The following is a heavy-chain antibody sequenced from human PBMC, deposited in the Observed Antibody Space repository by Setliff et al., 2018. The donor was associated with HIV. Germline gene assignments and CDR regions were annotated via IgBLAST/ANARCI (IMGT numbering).Heavy chain of an antibody. CDR3: ARDESQVEVHRGYSYGSFDY. J-gene: IGHJ4*02. CDR1: GDSVSDRGYF. D-gene: IGHD5-18*01. V-gene: IGHV4-39*02. Sequence: SETLSLTCTVSGDSVSDRGYFWGWIRQPPGKGLEWIGTFYYNGDSRYNPSLKSRVTISVDTSKNQFSLNLNSVTAADTAVYYCARDESQVEVHRGYSYGSFDYWGQGTLVTVSS. CDR2: FYYNGDS.